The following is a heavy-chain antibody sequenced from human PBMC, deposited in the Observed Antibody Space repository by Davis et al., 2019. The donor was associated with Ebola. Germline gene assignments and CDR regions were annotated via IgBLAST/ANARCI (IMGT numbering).Heavy chain of an antibody. CDR1: GGSISSYY. Sequence: MPSETLSLTCTVSGGSISSYYWNWIRQPPGKGLEWIGYIYYSGSTKYNPSLKSRVTISLDTSKNQFSLKLSSVTAADTAVYYCARVRVTTVFMDVWGKGTTVTVSS. CDR2: IYYSGST. J-gene: IGHJ6*04. V-gene: IGHV4-59*01. D-gene: IGHD4-17*01. CDR3: ARVRVTTVFMDV.